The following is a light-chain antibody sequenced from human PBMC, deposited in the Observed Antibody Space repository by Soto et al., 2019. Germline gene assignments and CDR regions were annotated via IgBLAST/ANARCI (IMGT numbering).Light chain of an antibody. CDR1: QSISTY. Sequence: DIQMTMSPSSLCASVGDRVTITCRASQSISTYLNWYQQKPGKAPKLLIYAASSLQSGVPSRFSGSGSGTDFTLTISSLQPEDFATYYCQQSYSTPLTFGGGTKVEIK. CDR2: AAS. V-gene: IGKV1-39*01. J-gene: IGKJ4*01. CDR3: QQSYSTPLT.